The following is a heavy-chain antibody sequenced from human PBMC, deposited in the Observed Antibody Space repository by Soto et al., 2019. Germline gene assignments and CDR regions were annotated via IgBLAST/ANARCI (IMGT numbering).Heavy chain of an antibody. CDR3: ARMETFGSLNWFDP. Sequence: GASVEACSKASRDSFTNNYLSWVRQATGQGLEWMGWMNPGSGDTGYAQKFQGRVTMTRDISIATAYMELSSLRSDDTAIYYCARMETFGSLNWFDPWGQGTLVTVSS. D-gene: IGHD3-16*01. CDR1: RDSFTNNY. CDR2: MNPGSGDT. J-gene: IGHJ5*02. V-gene: IGHV1-8*01.